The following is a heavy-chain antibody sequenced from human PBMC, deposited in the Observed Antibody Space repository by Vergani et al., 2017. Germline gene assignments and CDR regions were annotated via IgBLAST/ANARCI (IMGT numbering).Heavy chain of an antibody. V-gene: IGHV4-39*01. Sequence: QLQLQESGPGLVKPSETLPLTCTVSGGSISSSSYYWGWIRQPPGKGLEWIGSIYYSGSTYYNPSLKSRVTISVDTSKNPFSLRLSSVTAADTAVYYCAXHLVVTAISGAFDIWSQGTMVTVSS. CDR3: AXHLVVTAISGAFDI. D-gene: IGHD2-21*02. CDR2: IYYSGST. CDR1: GGSISSSSYY. J-gene: IGHJ3*02.